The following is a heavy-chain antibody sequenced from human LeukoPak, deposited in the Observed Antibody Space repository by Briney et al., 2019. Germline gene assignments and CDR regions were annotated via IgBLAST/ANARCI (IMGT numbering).Heavy chain of an antibody. CDR3: ARGFRGYSYGRTYYYYYMDV. V-gene: IGHV1-18*03. CDR1: GYTFTSYG. CDR2: ISAYNGNT. D-gene: IGHD5-18*01. J-gene: IGHJ6*03. Sequence: ASVKVSCKASGYTFTSYGISWVRQAPGQGLEWMGWISAYNGNTNYAQKLQGRVTMTTDTSTSTAYMELSSLRSEDMAVYYCARGFRGYSYGRTYYYYYMDVWGKGTTVTVSS.